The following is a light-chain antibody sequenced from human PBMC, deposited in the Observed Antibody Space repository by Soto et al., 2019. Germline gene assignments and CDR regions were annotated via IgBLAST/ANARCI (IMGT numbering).Light chain of an antibody. CDR2: AAS. V-gene: IGKV1-39*01. CDR3: QHSYSTRWT. J-gene: IGKJ1*01. CDR1: QSISSY. Sequence: DIQMTQSPSSLSASVGDRVTITCRASQSISSYLNWYQQKPGKAPKLLIYAASSLQSGVPSRFSGSGSGTDFTLTISRLQPEDFATYYCQHSYSTRWTFGQGTTV.